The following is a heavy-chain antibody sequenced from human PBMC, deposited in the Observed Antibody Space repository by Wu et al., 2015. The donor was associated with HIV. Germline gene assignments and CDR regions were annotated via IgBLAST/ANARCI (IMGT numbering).Heavy chain of an antibody. J-gene: IGHJ3*02. D-gene: IGHD6-19*01. V-gene: IGHV4-59*01. CDR3: ARVWLARGLWAFDI. Sequence: QVQLQESGPGLVKPSETLSLTCTVSGGSISSYYWSWIRQPPGKGLEWIGYIYYSGSTNYNPSLKSRVTISVDTSKNQFSLKLSSVTAADTAVYYCARVWLARGLWAFDIWGQGTMVTVSS. CDR2: IYYSGST. CDR1: GGSISSYY.